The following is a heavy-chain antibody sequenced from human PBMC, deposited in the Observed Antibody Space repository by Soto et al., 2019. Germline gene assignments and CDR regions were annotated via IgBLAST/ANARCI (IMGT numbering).Heavy chain of an antibody. CDR1: GFTFISYG. J-gene: IGHJ4*02. Sequence: GGSLRLSCAASGFTFISYGMHWVRQAPGKGLEWLAIIWYDGTNEDYADSVKGRFTISRDNSKNTLYLQMNSLRTEDTAVYYCVRDLGNDSDYWGQGTLVTVSS. CDR3: VRDLGNDSDY. CDR2: IWYDGTNE. D-gene: IGHD1-1*01. V-gene: IGHV3-33*01.